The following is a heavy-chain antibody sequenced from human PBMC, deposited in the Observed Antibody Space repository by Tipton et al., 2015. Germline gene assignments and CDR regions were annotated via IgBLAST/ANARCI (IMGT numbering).Heavy chain of an antibody. D-gene: IGHD6-6*01. J-gene: IGHJ4*02. CDR1: GFTFSSYS. Sequence: GSLRLSCATSGFTFSSYSMNWVRQAPGKGLEWVGRIKTKSDGGTTDYAAPVKGRFTILRDGSKTTLYLQMNSMKTEDTAVYYCSTASNSSLIDFDYWGQGTLVTVSS. V-gene: IGHV3-15*07. CDR3: STASNSSLIDFDY. CDR2: IKTKSDGGTT.